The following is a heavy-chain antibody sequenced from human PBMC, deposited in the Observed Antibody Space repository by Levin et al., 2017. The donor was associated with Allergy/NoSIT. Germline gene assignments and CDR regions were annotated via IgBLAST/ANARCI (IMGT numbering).Heavy chain of an antibody. V-gene: IGHV3-21*01. D-gene: IGHD2-2*01. CDR1: GFTFSHTS. Sequence: SCAASGFTFSHTSMNWVRQAPGKGLEWISSISRDSTYIYYGDSVKGRFSISRDNAKNSLYLQLNSLRAEDTAVYYCARGVPLGSCSSTSCSSFDYWGQGTLVTVSS. CDR2: ISRDSTYI. CDR3: ARGVPLGSCSSTSCSSFDY. J-gene: IGHJ4*02.